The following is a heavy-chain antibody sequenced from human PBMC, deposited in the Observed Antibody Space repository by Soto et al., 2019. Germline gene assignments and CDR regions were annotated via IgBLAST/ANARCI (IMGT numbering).Heavy chain of an antibody. D-gene: IGHD2-2*01. CDR3: ASLEKGVVPAAEDIHRAYYYYYYMDV. CDR2: IYYSGST. Sequence: SETLSLTCTVSGGSISSSSYYWGWIRQPPGKGLEWIGSIYYSGSTYYNPSLKSRVTISVDTSKNQFSLKLSSVTAADTAVYYCASLEKGVVPAAEDIHRAYYYYYYMDVWGKGTTVTVSS. V-gene: IGHV4-39*01. J-gene: IGHJ6*03. CDR1: GGSISSSSYY.